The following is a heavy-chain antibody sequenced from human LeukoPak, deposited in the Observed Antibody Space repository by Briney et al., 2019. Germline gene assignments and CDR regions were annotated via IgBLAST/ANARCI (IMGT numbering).Heavy chain of an antibody. J-gene: IGHJ5*02. V-gene: IGHV4-59*01. CDR1: GGSISSDY. CDR2: ISCSGST. D-gene: IGHD1-20*01. CDR3: AKLYNWNDWSDP. Sequence: SETLSLTCPVSGGSISSDYWSWIRQPPGKGLEWIGYISCSGSTKYKPSLKSRVSLSIDTSKNQFSLKLSSVTAADTAVYYCAKLYNWNDWSDPWGQGTLVTVSS.